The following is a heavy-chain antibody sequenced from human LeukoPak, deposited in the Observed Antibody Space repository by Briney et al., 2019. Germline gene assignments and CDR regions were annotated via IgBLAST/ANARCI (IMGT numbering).Heavy chain of an antibody. D-gene: IGHD3-22*01. CDR3: AREGPRYDSSGYYPYYFDY. Sequence: PGGSLRLSCAASGFTFSSYAMTWVRQAPGKGLEWVSVIYSGGSTYYADSVKGRFTISRDNSKNTLYLQMNSLRAEDTAVYYCAREGPRYDSSGYYPYYFDYWGQGTLVTASS. J-gene: IGHJ4*02. V-gene: IGHV3-66*02. CDR2: IYSGGST. CDR1: GFTFSSYA.